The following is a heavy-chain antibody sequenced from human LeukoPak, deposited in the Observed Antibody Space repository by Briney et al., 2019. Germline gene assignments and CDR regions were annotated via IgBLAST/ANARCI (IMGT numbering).Heavy chain of an antibody. CDR3: AREGMGATTIDY. Sequence: ASVKVSCKASGYTFTGYYMHWVQQAPGQGLEWMGWINPNSGGTNYAQKFQGRVTMTRDTSISTAYMELSRLRSDDTAVYYCAREGMGATTIDYWGQGTLVTVSS. D-gene: IGHD1-26*01. J-gene: IGHJ4*02. CDR1: GYTFTGYY. CDR2: INPNSGGT. V-gene: IGHV1-2*02.